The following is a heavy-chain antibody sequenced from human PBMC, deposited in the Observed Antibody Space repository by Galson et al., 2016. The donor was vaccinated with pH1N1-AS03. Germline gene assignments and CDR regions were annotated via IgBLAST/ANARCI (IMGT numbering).Heavy chain of an antibody. CDR1: GGTLNNYA. D-gene: IGHD3-10*01. V-gene: IGHV1-69*06. CDR3: ARCLTYQFGSGGVF. Sequence: SVKVSCKASGGTLNNYAVNWVRQAPGQGLEWMGGISPIFGSANHAQKFQGRVTIPADIFTNTAYMELSGLSSEDTAVYYCARCLTYQFGSGGVFWCQGTLVTVSS. J-gene: IGHJ4*02. CDR2: ISPIFGSA.